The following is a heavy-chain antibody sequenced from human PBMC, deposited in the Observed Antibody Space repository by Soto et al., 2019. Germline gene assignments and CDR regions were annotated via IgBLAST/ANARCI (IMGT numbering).Heavy chain of an antibody. Sequence: QVQLVQSGAEVKKPGASVKVSCKASGYTFTSYGITWVRQAPGQGREWMGWISAYNGNTNYAQKLQGRVTMTTYTSTSTAYMELRSLRSNDTAVYYCARTDSRPQDFDYWGQGTLVTVSS. CDR2: ISAYNGNT. CDR1: GYTFTSYG. J-gene: IGHJ4*02. V-gene: IGHV1-18*01. CDR3: ARTDSRPQDFDY. D-gene: IGHD6-13*01.